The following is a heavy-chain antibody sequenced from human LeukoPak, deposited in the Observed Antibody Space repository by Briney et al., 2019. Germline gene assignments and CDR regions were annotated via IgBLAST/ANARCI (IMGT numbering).Heavy chain of an antibody. V-gene: IGHV4-39*07. CDR3: ARDPGHCSGGSCYPYYFDY. CDR1: GDSISSRSYY. J-gene: IGHJ4*02. CDR2: IYYSEGT. Sequence: SETLSLTCTVSGDSISSRSYYWGWIRQPPGKGLEWIGSIYYSEGTYYNPSLKSRVTISIDTSKNQFSLKLSSVTAADTAVYYCARDPGHCSGGSCYPYYFDYWGQGTLVTVSS. D-gene: IGHD2-15*01.